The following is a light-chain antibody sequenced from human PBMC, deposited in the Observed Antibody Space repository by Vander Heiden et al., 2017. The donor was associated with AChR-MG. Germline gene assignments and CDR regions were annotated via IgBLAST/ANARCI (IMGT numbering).Light chain of an antibody. J-gene: IGKJ2*01. CDR2: GAS. V-gene: IGKV1-NL1*01. CDR1: QGVYNS. Sequence: DIQMTQSPSSLSVSVGDRVTITCRASQGVYNSLAWYQQRPGKAPKLLLYGASRLESGVPSRFSGSGSGTDYTLAISSLQPEDFATYYCQHEDTTPHTFGQGTKLEIK. CDR3: QHEDTTPHT.